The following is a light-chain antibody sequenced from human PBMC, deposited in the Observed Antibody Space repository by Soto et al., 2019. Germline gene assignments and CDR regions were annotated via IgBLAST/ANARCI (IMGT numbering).Light chain of an antibody. CDR1: QGISNF. J-gene: IGKJ3*01. Sequence: DIQMTQSPSSLSAYVGDRVTITCRASQGISNFLAWYQQKPGKVPKLLIYGATTLQSGVPSRFSGSGSGTDFTLTITSLQSEDFATYYCQKYKNAPFTFGPGTKVDV. V-gene: IGKV1-27*01. CDR2: GAT. CDR3: QKYKNAPFT.